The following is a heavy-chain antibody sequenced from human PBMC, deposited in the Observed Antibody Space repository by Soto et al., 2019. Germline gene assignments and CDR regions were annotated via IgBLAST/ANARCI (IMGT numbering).Heavy chain of an antibody. CDR2: IIPIFDTA. J-gene: IGHJ6*02. CDR1: GGTFSSYA. V-gene: IGHV1-69*12. D-gene: IGHD3-22*01. Sequence: QVQLVQSGAEVKKPGSSVKVSCKASGGTFSSYAISRVRQAPGQGLEWMGGIIPIFDTADYAQKFQGRVTITADESTNTAYRELSSLRSEDTAVYYCAGHSSGVPGYYYGMDVWGQGTTVTVSS. CDR3: AGHSSGVPGYYYGMDV.